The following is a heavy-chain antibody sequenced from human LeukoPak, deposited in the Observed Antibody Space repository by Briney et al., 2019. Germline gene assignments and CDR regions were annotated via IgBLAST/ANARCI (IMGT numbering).Heavy chain of an antibody. D-gene: IGHD6-6*01. V-gene: IGHV4-59*01. J-gene: IGHJ4*02. Sequence: SETLSLTCTVSGGSINAYYWSWIGQPPGKGLEWIGYIHYSGTTNYYPSLKSRVTIALDTSKNQFSLNLNSVTAADTAVYYCARFGTSSSRFFDQWGQGTLVTVSS. CDR2: IHYSGTT. CDR3: ARFGTSSSRFFDQ. CDR1: GGSINAYY.